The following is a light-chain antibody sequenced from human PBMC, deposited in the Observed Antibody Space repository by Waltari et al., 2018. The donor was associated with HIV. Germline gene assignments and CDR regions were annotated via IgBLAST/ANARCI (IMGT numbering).Light chain of an antibody. Sequence: QSALTQPPSVSGSPGQSVTISCTGTSSGVGSFNSVSWYQQPPGTAPTLMIYEVTNRPSGVPDRFSGSKSGNTASLTISGLQAEDEADYYCSSYTSGNTLVFGGGTKLTVL. CDR2: EVT. CDR1: SSGVGSFNS. V-gene: IGLV2-18*02. CDR3: SSYTSGNTLV. J-gene: IGLJ2*01.